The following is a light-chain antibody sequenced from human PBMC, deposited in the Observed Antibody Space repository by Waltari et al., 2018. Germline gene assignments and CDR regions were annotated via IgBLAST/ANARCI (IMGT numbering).Light chain of an antibody. CDR2: GAS. V-gene: IGKV3-15*01. CDR1: QSVSAN. Sequence: IVMTQSPATLSVSPGERATLSCRASQSVSANLAWYQQKPGQAPRLLIYGASTRATGIPDRFIGSGSGTEFTPTINSLQSEDFAVYYCQQYNNWPPITFGQGTRLEIK. J-gene: IGKJ5*01. CDR3: QQYNNWPPIT.